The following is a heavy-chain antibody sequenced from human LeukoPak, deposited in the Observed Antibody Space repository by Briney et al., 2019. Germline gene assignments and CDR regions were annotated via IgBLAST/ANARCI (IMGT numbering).Heavy chain of an antibody. CDR2: IVVGSGNT. D-gene: IGHD2-21*02. V-gene: IGHV1-58*02. CDR1: GFTFTSSA. CDR3: AAASEIVVVTADAFDI. J-gene: IGHJ3*02. Sequence: ASVKVSRKASGFTFTSSAMQWVRQARGQRLEWIGWIVVGSGNTNYAQKFQERVTITRDMSTSTAYMELSSLRSEDTAVYYCAAASEIVVVTADAFDIWGQGTMVTVSS.